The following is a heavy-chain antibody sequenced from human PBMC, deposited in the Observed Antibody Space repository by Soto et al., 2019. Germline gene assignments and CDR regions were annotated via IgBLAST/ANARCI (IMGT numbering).Heavy chain of an antibody. CDR3: ARGRYGEY. J-gene: IGHJ4*02. Sequence: QVHLVQSGAEVKKPGASVKVSCKGSGYAFTTYGITWVRQAPGQGLEWMGWISAHNGNTNYAQKLQGRVTVTRDTSTSTCYMERRSLRSDDTAVYYCARGRYGEYWGQGALVTVSS. D-gene: IGHD3-10*01. CDR2: ISAHNGNT. V-gene: IGHV1-18*01. CDR1: GYAFTTYG.